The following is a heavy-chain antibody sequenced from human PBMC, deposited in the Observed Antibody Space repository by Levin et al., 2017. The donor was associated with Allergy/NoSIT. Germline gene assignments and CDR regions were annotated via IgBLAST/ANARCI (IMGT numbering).Heavy chain of an antibody. J-gene: IGHJ4*02. CDR3: ARDGPRVYDFWSGYYGSFDY. Sequence: GGSLRLSCAASGFTFSSYSMNWVRQAPGKGLEWVSYISSSSSTIYYADSVKGRFTISRDNAKNSLYLQMNSLRDEDTAVYYCARDGPRVYDFWSGYYGSFDYWGQGTLVTVSS. CDR1: GFTFSSYS. CDR2: ISSSSSTI. V-gene: IGHV3-48*02. D-gene: IGHD3-3*01.